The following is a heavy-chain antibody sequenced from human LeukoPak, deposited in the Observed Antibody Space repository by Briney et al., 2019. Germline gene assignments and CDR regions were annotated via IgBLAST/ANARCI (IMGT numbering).Heavy chain of an antibody. D-gene: IGHD3-22*01. CDR2: ISSSGST. J-gene: IGHJ3*02. Sequence: PSETLSLTCTVSGDSISSGDYYWSWIRQPAGKGLEWIGRISSSGSTNYNPSLKSRVTISVDTSKNQFSLKLSSVTTADTAVYFCARGPYSYDSSGAFDIWGQGTMVTVSS. CDR1: GDSISSGDYY. CDR3: ARGPYSYDSSGAFDI. V-gene: IGHV4-61*02.